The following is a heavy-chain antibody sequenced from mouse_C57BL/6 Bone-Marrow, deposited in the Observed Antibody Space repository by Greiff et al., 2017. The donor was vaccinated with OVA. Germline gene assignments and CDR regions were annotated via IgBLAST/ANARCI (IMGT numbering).Heavy chain of an antibody. J-gene: IGHJ2*01. CDR3: ARDAPPDY. CDR1: GFTFSDFY. V-gene: IGHV7-1*01. CDR2: SGNKANDYTT. Sequence: EVQLVESGGGLVQSGRSLRLSCATSGFTFSDFYMEWVRQAPGKGLEWIAASGNKANDYTTEYSASVKGRFIVSRDTSQSILYLQMNALRAEDTAIYYCARDAPPDYWGQGTTLTVSS.